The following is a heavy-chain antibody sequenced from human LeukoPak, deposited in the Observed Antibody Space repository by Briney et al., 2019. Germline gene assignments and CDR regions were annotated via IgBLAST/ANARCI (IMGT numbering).Heavy chain of an antibody. D-gene: IGHD4-17*01. V-gene: IGHV3-23*01. CDR1: GFTFSTYA. CDR3: AKDVYGDYGGLDY. Sequence: GGSLRLSCAASGFTFSTYALSWVRQAPGKGLEWVSSIRGSGGSTYYADSVKGRFAISIDNSKNTLYLQMNSLRAEDTAVYYCAKDVYGDYGGLDYWGQGTLVTVSS. J-gene: IGHJ4*02. CDR2: IRGSGGST.